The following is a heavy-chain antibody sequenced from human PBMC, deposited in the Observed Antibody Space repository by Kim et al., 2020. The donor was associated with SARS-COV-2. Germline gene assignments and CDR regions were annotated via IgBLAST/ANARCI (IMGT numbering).Heavy chain of an antibody. J-gene: IGHJ4*02. CDR3: SSASGWLPRY. CDR1: GFTFDDSA. Sequence: GGSLRLSCAASGFTFDDSAMHWVRQAPGKGLEWVALISGNGETKYYADSVKGRFTISIDNSKNSLYLQMNRLRTDDTAFYYCSSASGWLPRYWGQGTLVTVSS. D-gene: IGHD6-19*01. V-gene: IGHV3-43*02. CDR2: ISGNGETK.